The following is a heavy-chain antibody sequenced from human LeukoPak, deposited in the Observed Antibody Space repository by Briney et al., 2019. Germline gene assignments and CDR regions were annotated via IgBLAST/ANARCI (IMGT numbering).Heavy chain of an antibody. D-gene: IGHD3-9*01. J-gene: IGHJ6*03. CDR1: GFTFSNYW. CDR2: INQDGREK. CDR3: ARGKSDYDILTGYYNYYHYMDV. Sequence: PGGSLRLSCAGSGFTFSNYWMSWVRQAPGKGLEWVANINQDGREKYFVDSVKGRFTMSRDNANNSLYLQMNSLRVEDTAVYHCARGKSDYDILTGYYNYYHYMDVWGKGTTVTVSS. V-gene: IGHV3-7*01.